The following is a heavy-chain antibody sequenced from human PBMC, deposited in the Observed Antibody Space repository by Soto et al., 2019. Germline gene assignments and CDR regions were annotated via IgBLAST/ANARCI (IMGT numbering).Heavy chain of an antibody. V-gene: IGHV3-23*01. CDR2: ITGSGDST. Sequence: GGSLRLSCAASGFRFNNYAMSWVRQAPGKGLEWVSAITGSGDSTYYADSLKGRLTISRDNSKNTLFLQMNSLRVDDTAVYYCAKGGSSSWYNAAHWGQGTLVTVSS. J-gene: IGHJ4*02. CDR3: AKGGSSSWYNAAH. D-gene: IGHD6-13*01. CDR1: GFRFNNYA.